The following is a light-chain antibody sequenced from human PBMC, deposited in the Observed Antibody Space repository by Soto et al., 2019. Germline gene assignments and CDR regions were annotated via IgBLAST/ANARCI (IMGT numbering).Light chain of an antibody. V-gene: IGKV3-20*01. CDR2: GAT. CDR1: QSVSSN. Sequence: ETVMTQSPRTLSLSPGERGTLSCRARQSVSSNLAWYQQKPGQAPXXLIDGATNRATGIPDRFSGSGSGTEFPLTISRLEPEDSAVYYCQQYGSSGTFGQGTKVDIK. J-gene: IGKJ1*01. CDR3: QQYGSSGT.